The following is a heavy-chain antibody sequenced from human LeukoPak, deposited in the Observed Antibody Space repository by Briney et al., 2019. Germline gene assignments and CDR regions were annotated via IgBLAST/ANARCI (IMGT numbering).Heavy chain of an antibody. CDR2: IYYSGST. V-gene: IGHV4-31*03. CDR1: GGSISSGGYY. Sequence: PSETLSLTCTVSGGSISSGGYYWSWIRQHPGKGLEWIGYIYYSGSTYYNPSLKSRVAISVDTSKNQFSLKLSSVTAADTAVYYCARGEITMAPYGMDVWGQGTTVTVSS. J-gene: IGHJ6*02. CDR3: ARGEITMAPYGMDV. D-gene: IGHD3-10*01.